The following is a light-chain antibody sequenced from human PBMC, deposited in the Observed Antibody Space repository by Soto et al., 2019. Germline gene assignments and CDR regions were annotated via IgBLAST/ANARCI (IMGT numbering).Light chain of an antibody. Sequence: DIPMTQSPSSLSASVGDRVTITCQASQDISNYLNWYQQKPGKAPKPLIYDASNLETGVPSRFSGSGSGTDFTFTISSLQPEDIATYYCQQYDNLITFGQGTRLEIK. CDR3: QQYDNLIT. V-gene: IGKV1-33*01. J-gene: IGKJ5*01. CDR1: QDISNY. CDR2: DAS.